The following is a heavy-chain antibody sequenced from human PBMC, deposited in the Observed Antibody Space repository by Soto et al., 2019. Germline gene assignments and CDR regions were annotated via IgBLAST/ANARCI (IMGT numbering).Heavy chain of an antibody. J-gene: IGHJ4*02. CDR1: GFTFGHYA. V-gene: IGHV3-30*18. CDR3: AKDGGPVYCNSPGCSAKHFDY. Sequence: QVQLEESGGGVVQPGRSLRLSCAASGFTFGHYAMHWVRKAPGKGLEWLAVISYDGDNEYYAGSVRGRFTISRDNSKNTLYLQTNNLRYEDTAVYYCAKDGGPVYCNSPGCSAKHFDYWGQGTLVTVSS. D-gene: IGHD2-2*01. CDR2: ISYDGDNE.